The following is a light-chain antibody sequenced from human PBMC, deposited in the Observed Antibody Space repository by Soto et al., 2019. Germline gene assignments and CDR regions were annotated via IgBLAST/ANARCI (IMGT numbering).Light chain of an antibody. CDR3: QQYGSSPPYT. V-gene: IGKV3-20*01. J-gene: IGKJ2*01. CDR1: QSVSSSY. Sequence: EIVLTQSPGTLSLSPGERATLSCRASQSVSSSYLAWYQQKPGQAPRLLIYGASSRATGIPDRFNGSGSGTDFPLTNSRQEPEDFAVYYCQQYGSSPPYTFGQGTKLEIK. CDR2: GAS.